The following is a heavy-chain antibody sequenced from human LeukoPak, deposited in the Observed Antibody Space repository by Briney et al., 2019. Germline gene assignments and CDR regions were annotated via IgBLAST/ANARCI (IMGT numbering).Heavy chain of an antibody. CDR2: IYYTGTT. D-gene: IGHD2/OR15-2a*01. CDR3: TRNTGSSYY. J-gene: IGHJ4*02. CDR1: GGSISSSGIY. Sequence: SETLSLTCTVSGGSISSSGIYWGWVRQPPGKGLEWIANIYYTGTTYYNPSLKSRIAISADKSKNQFSLKLSSVTAADTAVYFCTRNTGSSYYWGQGTLATVSS. V-gene: IGHV4-39*01.